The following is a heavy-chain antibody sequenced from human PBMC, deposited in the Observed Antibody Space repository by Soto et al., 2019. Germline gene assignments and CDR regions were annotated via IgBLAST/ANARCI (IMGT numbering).Heavy chain of an antibody. CDR1: GFTFSSYG. Sequence: PGGSLRLSCAASGFTFSSYGMHWVRQAPGKGLEWVAVISYDGSNKYYADSVKGRFTISRDNSKNTLYLQMNSLRAEDTAVYYCAKGLYYDSSGYYYYWGQGTLVTVS. D-gene: IGHD3-22*01. CDR3: AKGLYYDSSGYYYY. J-gene: IGHJ4*02. V-gene: IGHV3-30*18. CDR2: ISYDGSNK.